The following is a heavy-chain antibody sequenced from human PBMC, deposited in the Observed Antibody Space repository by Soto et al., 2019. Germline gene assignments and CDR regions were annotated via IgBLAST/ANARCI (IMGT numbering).Heavy chain of an antibody. D-gene: IGHD1-1*01. V-gene: IGHV4-30-2*01. CDR1: GGPISSGGYS. CDR3: ARDRNGLGGIDF. J-gene: IGHJ4*02. Sequence: SETLSLTCVVSGGPISSGGYSWTWIRQPPGRGLEWVGYISQSGSADYNPSLKSRVTISVDTSKNQFSLRLSSVTAADTAVYYCARDRNGLGGIDFWGQGILVTVSS. CDR2: ISQSGSA.